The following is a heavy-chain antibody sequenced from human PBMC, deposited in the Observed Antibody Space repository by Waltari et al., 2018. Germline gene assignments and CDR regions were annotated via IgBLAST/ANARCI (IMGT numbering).Heavy chain of an antibody. V-gene: IGHV4-30-2*01. CDR1: GGSISSGGYS. CDR2: IYHSGST. J-gene: IGHJ4*02. Sequence: QLQLQESGSGLVKPSQTLSLTCAVSGGSISSGGYSWSWIRQPPGKGLEWIGYIYHSGSTYYNPSLKSRVTISVDRSKNQFSLKLSSVTAADTAVYYCARASYEGLHLGELFPLFDYWGQGTLVTVSS. CDR3: ARASYEGLHLGELFPLFDY. D-gene: IGHD3-16*01.